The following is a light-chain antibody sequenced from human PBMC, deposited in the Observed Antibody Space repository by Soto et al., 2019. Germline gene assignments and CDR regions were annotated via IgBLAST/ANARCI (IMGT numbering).Light chain of an antibody. V-gene: IGLV2-8*01. J-gene: IGLJ2*01. CDR1: SSDVGGYNY. CDR3: SAYAGTNIV. CDR2: EVS. Sequence: QSVLTQPPSASGSPGQSVTISCTGTSSDVGGYNYVSWYQHHPGKAPKLMIYEVSKRPSRVPDRFSGSKSGNTASLTVSGLQAEDEADYYCSAYAGTNIVFGGGTKLTVL.